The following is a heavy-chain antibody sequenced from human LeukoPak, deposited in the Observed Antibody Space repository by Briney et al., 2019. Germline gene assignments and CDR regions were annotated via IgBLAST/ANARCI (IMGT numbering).Heavy chain of an antibody. CDR1: GGTFSSYA. V-gene: IGHV1-18*01. Sequence: ASVNVSCKASGGTFSSYAISWVRQAPGQGLEWMGWISAYNGNTNYAQKLQGRVTMTTDTSTSTAYMELRSLRSDDTAVYYCARATRGVFDYWGQGTLVTVSS. D-gene: IGHD1-26*01. CDR2: ISAYNGNT. J-gene: IGHJ4*02. CDR3: ARATRGVFDY.